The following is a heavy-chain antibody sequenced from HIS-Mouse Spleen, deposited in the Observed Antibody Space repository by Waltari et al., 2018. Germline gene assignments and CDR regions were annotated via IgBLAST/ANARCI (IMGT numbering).Heavy chain of an antibody. CDR2: IYHSGST. V-gene: IGHV4-38-2*02. D-gene: IGHD6-13*01. Sequence: QVQLQESGPGLVKPSETLSLTCTVSGYSISSGYYWGWNRQPPGKGLEWIGSIYHSGSTYYNPSLKSRVTISVDTSKNQFSLKLSSVTAADTAVYYCARAAAAGQDYWGQGTLVTVSS. CDR3: ARAAAAGQDY. CDR1: GYSISSGYY. J-gene: IGHJ4*02.